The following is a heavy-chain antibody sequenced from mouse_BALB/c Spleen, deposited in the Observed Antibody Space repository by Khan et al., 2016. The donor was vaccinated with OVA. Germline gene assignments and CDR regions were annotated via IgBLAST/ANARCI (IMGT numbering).Heavy chain of an antibody. CDR1: GFSLSRYN. CDR3: ARAYYRYDGYYAMDY. J-gene: IGHJ4*01. CDR2: IWGGGGT. D-gene: IGHD2-14*01. V-gene: IGHV2-6-4*01. Sequence: VQLVESGPGLVAPSQSLSITCTVSGFSLSRYNIHWVRQPPGKGLEWLGMIWGGGGTDYNSNLKSRLSISKGNSKSQIFLKMNSLQTADAAMYYCARAYYRYDGYYAMDYWGQGTSVTVSS.